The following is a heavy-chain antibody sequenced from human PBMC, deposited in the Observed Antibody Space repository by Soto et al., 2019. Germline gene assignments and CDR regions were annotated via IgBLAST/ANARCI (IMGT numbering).Heavy chain of an antibody. V-gene: IGHV4-4*07. CDR3: VRDGTKTLRDWFDP. CDR2: IYATGTT. J-gene: IGHJ5*02. Sequence: TLSLSFPVSGSSISGFDWSWIRKSAGKGLEWIGRIYATGTTDYNPSLKSRVMMSVDTSKKQFSLKLRSVTAADTAVYYCVRDGTKTLRDWFDPWGQGISVTVSS. D-gene: IGHD1-1*01. CDR1: GSSISGFD.